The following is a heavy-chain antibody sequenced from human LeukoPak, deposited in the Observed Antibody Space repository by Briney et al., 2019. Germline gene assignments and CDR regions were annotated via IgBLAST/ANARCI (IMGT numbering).Heavy chain of an antibody. CDR2: INHSGST. CDR3: ARGKQWLVRGGNWFDP. D-gene: IGHD6-19*01. Sequence: SETLSLTCAVYGGSFSGYYWSWIRQPPGKGLEWIGEINHSGSTNYNPSLKSRVTISVDTSKNQFSLKLSSVTAADTAVYYCARGKQWLVRGGNWFDPWGQGTLVTVSS. CDR1: GGSFSGYY. V-gene: IGHV4-34*01. J-gene: IGHJ5*02.